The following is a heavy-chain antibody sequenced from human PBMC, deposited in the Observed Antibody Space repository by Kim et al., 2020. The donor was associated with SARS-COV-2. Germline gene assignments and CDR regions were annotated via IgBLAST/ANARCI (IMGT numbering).Heavy chain of an antibody. D-gene: IGHD3-10*01. CDR2: IWYDGSNK. CDR1: GFTFSSYG. Sequence: GGSLRLSCAASGFTFSSYGMHWVRQAPGKGLEWVAVIWYDGSNKYYADSVKGRFTISRDNSKNTLYLQMNSLRAEDTAVYYCARDGYWGSGSYYYYYYGMDVWGQGTTVTVSS. J-gene: IGHJ6*02. CDR3: ARDGYWGSGSYYYYYYGMDV. V-gene: IGHV3-33*01.